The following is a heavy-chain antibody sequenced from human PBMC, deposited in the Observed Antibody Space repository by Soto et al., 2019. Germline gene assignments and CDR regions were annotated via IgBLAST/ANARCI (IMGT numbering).Heavy chain of an antibody. CDR1: GYTFTSYG. V-gene: IGHV1-18*01. CDR3: ARFIAAAGYYYYGMDV. J-gene: IGHJ6*02. CDR2: ISAYNGNT. D-gene: IGHD6-13*01. Sequence: ASVKVSCKASGYTFTSYGISWVRQAPGQGLEWMGWISAYNGNTNYAQKPQGRVTMTTDTSTSTAYMELRSLRSDDTAVYYCARFIAAAGYYYYGMDVWGQGTTVTVSS.